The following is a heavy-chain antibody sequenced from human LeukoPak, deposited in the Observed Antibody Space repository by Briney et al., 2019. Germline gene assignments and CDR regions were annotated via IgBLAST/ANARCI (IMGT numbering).Heavy chain of an antibody. V-gene: IGHV4-38-2*02. CDR2: IYRSGST. J-gene: IGHJ3*02. CDR3: ARGTMVRGVNDAFDI. D-gene: IGHD3-10*01. CDR1: GYSINSGYY. Sequence: SETLSLTCTVSGYSINSGYYWVWIRQPPGKGLEWIGSIYRSGSTNYNPSLKSRVTISVDTSKNQFSLKLSSVTAADTAVYYCARGTMVRGVNDAFDIWGQGTMVTVSS.